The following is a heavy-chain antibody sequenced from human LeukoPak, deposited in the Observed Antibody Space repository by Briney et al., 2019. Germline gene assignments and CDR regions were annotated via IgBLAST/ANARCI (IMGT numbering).Heavy chain of an antibody. CDR2: MNQDGSEK. CDR3: ARDRALHL. J-gene: IGHJ4*02. D-gene: IGHD3-3*02. CDR1: EFSFSSSW. Sequence: PGGSLRLSCAASEFSFSSSWMSWVRQAPGKGLEWVANMNQDGSEKYYVDSVKGRFTISRDNAKNSLFLQMNSLRVEDTAVYYCARDRALHLRGQGTLVTVSS. V-gene: IGHV3-7*01.